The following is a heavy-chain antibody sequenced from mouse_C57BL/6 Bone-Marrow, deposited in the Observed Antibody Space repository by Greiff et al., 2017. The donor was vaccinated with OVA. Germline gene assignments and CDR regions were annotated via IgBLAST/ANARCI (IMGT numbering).Heavy chain of an antibody. CDR1: GFTFNTYA. CDR2: IRSKSSNYAN. Sequence: EVMLVESGGGLVQPKGSLKLSCAASGFTFNTYAMHWVRQAPGKGLEWVARIRSKSSNYANYYAASVKDSFTISRDDSQSMLYLQMNNLKTEDTAMYYCVRDGGLRRYYYAMDYWCQGTSVTVSS. J-gene: IGHJ4*01. CDR3: VRDGGLRRYYYAMDY. D-gene: IGHD2-4*01. V-gene: IGHV10-3*01.